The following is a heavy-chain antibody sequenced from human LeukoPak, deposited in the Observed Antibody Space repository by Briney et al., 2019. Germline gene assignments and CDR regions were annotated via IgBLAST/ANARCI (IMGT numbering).Heavy chain of an antibody. J-gene: IGHJ4*02. CDR2: ISAYNGNT. CDR1: GYTFTSYG. CDR3: ARDLPGYCSGGSCYSSDY. Sequence: APVEVSCKASGYTFTSYGISWVRQAPGQGLEWMGWISAYNGNTNYAQKLQGRVTMTTDTSTSTAYMELRSLRSDDTAVYYCARDLPGYCSGGSCYSSDYWGQGTLVTVSS. D-gene: IGHD2-15*01. V-gene: IGHV1-18*01.